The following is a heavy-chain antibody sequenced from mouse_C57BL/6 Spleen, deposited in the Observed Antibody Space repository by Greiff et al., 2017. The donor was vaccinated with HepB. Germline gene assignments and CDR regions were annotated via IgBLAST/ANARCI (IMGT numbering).Heavy chain of an antibody. CDR3: ARERFITTVVATPFAY. Sequence: EVHLVESGGGLVKPGGSLKLSCAASGFTFSSYAMSWVRQTPEKRLEWVATISDGGSYTYYPDNVKGRFTISIDNAKNNLYLQMSQLKSEDTAMYYCARERFITTVVATPFAYWGQGTLVTVSA. D-gene: IGHD1-1*01. CDR1: GFTFSSYA. J-gene: IGHJ3*01. CDR2: ISDGGSYT. V-gene: IGHV5-4*01.